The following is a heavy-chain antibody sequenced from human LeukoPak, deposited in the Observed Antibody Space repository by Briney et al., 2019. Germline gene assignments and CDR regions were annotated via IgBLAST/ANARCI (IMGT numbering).Heavy chain of an antibody. D-gene: IGHD2-21*01. V-gene: IGHV3-23*01. CDR2: ITGSGAGT. Sequence: PGGSLRLSCAASGFTFNIYAMTWVRQAPGKGLEWVSGITGSGAGTYYADSVKGRFTISRDNSKNTLYLHMSSLRVEDTAVYYCAKGGLICGADCYSPYYFDFWGQGTLVTVSS. CDR1: GFTFNIYA. J-gene: IGHJ4*02. CDR3: AKGGLICGADCYSPYYFDF.